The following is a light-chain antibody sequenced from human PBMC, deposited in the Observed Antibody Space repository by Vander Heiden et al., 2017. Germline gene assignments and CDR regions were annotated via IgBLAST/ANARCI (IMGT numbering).Light chain of an antibody. Sequence: DIQSTQSPSSLSASVGDRVTITCQASQDSSNYLNWYQQEPGKAPMLLIYDASALGTGVPSRFSGSGSGTNFTFTISSLQPEDIATYYCQQYDNLPLTFGGGTKVEIK. V-gene: IGKV1-33*01. J-gene: IGKJ4*01. CDR3: QQYDNLPLT. CDR1: QDSSNY. CDR2: DAS.